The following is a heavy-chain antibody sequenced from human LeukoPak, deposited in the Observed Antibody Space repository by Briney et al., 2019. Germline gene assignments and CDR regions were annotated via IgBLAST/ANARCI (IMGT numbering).Heavy chain of an antibody. CDR3: ARRNFYFCGGSCWDSMDV. J-gene: IGHJ6*02. V-gene: IGHV4-59*08. CDR1: GGSISSYY. Sequence: SETLSLTCTVSGGSISSYYWSWIRQPPGTGLEWIGYIYYSGSTNYNPCLKSRVTISVDTSKNQFSLKLSSVTAADTAVYYCARRNFYFCGGSCWDSMDVWGQGTTVTVSS. D-gene: IGHD2-15*01. CDR2: IYYSGST.